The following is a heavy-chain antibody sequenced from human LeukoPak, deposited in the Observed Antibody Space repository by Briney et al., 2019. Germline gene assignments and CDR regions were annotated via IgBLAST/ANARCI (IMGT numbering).Heavy chain of an antibody. D-gene: IGHD2-2*01. J-gene: IGHJ6*02. CDR2: INHSGRT. CDR3: ARDVVVVPAAIHYGMDV. Sequence: SETLSLTCAVYGGSFSDYFWGWIRQPPGKGLEWIGEINHSGRTYYNPSLKSRVTISVDTSKNQFSLNLSSVTAADTAVYYCARDVVVVPAAIHYGMDVWGQGTTVTISS. V-gene: IGHV4-34*01. CDR1: GGSFSDYF.